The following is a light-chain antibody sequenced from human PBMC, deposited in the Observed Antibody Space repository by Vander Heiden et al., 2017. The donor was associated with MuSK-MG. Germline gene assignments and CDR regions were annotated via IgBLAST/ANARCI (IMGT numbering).Light chain of an antibody. V-gene: IGLV3-16*01. CDR3: LSADSSGTYRV. CDR1: ALPKKY. CDR2: KDS. J-gene: IGLJ3*02. Sequence: SYELTQPPSVSVSLGQMARNTCSGEALPKKYAYWYQQKPGQFPVLVIYKDSRRPSGIPERFSGSISGTIVTLTISGVQAEDEADYYCLSADSSGTYRVFGGGTKLTVL.